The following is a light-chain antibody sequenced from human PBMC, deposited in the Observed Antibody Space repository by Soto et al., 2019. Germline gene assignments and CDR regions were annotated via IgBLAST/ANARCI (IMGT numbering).Light chain of an antibody. CDR2: NVS. V-gene: IGLV2-14*03. CDR3: SSYTSSNTYV. J-gene: IGLJ1*01. CDR1: SSDVGGYNS. Sequence: QSVLTQQASVSGSPGQSIAISCTGTSSDVGGYNSVSWYQQHPGKAPKLMIYNVSNRPSGVSDRFSGSKSGNTASLTISGLKAEDEADYYCSSYTSSNTYVFGTGTKVTVL.